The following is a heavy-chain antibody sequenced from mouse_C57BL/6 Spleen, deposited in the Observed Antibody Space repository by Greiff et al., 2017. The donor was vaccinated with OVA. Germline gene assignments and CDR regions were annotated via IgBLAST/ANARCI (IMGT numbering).Heavy chain of an antibody. Sequence: EVKLQQPGAELVKPGASVKMSCKASGYTFTSYWMHWVKQRPGQGLEWIGAIYPGNSDTSYNQKFKGKAKLTAVTSASTAYMELSSLTTEDSAVYYCTRGSSQSYYAMDYWGQGTSVTVSS. CDR2: IYPGNSDT. CDR1: GYTFTSYW. J-gene: IGHJ4*01. D-gene: IGHD1-1*01. V-gene: IGHV1-5*01. CDR3: TRGSSQSYYAMDY.